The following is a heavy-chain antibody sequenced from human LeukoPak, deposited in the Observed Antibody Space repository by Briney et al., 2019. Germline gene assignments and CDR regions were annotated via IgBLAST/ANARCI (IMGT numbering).Heavy chain of an antibody. CDR2: VNDGGDNT. D-gene: IGHD6-19*01. CDR3: AKARGTTGWLPYFDY. V-gene: IGHV3-23*01. J-gene: IGHJ4*02. Sequence: GGSLRLSCVVSGFSFGSYPMSWVRQAPGKGLEWVSSVNDGGDNTYYADYLRGRFTVSRDNSRNTLWLQMNSLRAEDTAIYYCAKARGTTGWLPYFDYWGQGALVTVSS. CDR1: GFSFGSYP.